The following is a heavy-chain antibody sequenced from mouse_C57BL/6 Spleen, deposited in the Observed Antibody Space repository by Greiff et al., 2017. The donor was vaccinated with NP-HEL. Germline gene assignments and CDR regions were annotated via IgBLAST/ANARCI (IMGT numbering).Heavy chain of an antibody. Sequence: EVHLVESGGGLVKPGGSLKLSCAASGFTFSDYGMHWVRQAPEKGLEWVAYISSGSSTIYYADTVKGRFTISRDNAKNTLFLQMTSLRSEDTAMYYCARRPRNYWYFDVWGTGTTVTVSS. CDR2: ISSGSSTI. J-gene: IGHJ1*03. CDR3: ARRPRNYWYFDV. CDR1: GFTFSDYG. V-gene: IGHV5-17*01.